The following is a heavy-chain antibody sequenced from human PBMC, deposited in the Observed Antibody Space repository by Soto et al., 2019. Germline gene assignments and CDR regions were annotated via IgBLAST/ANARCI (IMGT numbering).Heavy chain of an antibody. D-gene: IGHD2-15*01. Sequence: QVQLVQSGAEVKKPGSSVKVSCKASGGTFSSYAISWVRQAPGQGLEWMGGIIPIFGTANYAQKFQGRVTITADESTSTAYMELSSLRSEDTTVYYSAIDRNCSGGSCYSYYYYYYGMDVWVHGTTVTVSS. CDR3: AIDRNCSGGSCYSYYYYYYGMDV. CDR2: IIPIFGTA. V-gene: IGHV1-69*01. J-gene: IGHJ6*02. CDR1: GGTFSSYA.